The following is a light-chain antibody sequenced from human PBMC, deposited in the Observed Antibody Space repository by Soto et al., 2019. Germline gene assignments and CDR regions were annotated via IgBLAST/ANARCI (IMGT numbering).Light chain of an antibody. Sequence: PGESATLSCRASQSVTSYLAWFQQKPGQAPRLLIYDASNTASGIPARFSGSVSGTDFTLTISSLEPEDFAVYYCLQRSNWPFTFGGGTRVEIK. CDR2: DAS. J-gene: IGKJ4*01. CDR1: QSVTSY. CDR3: LQRSNWPFT. V-gene: IGKV3-11*01.